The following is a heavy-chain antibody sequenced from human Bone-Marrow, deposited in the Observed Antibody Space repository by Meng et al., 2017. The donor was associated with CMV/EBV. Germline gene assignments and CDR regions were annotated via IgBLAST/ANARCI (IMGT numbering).Heavy chain of an antibody. CDR3: ARSDGQQGPDWYLDL. Sequence: GGSLRLSCTASGFTFRNYAMHWVRQAPGKGLEWVTVMSYDGTNRYYTDSVKGRFTISRDNSKDTLFLQLNSLRIEDTALYYCARSDGQQGPDWYLDLWGRGTLVTVSS. J-gene: IGHJ2*01. D-gene: IGHD6-19*01. CDR2: MSYDGTNR. V-gene: IGHV3-30-3*01. CDR1: GFTFRNYA.